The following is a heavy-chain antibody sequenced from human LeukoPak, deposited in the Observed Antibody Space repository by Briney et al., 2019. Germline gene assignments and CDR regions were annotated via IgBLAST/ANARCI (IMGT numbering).Heavy chain of an antibody. D-gene: IGHD3-16*01. CDR3: ARELRTFDS. V-gene: IGHV3-7*01. J-gene: IGHJ4*02. Sequence: GGSLRLSCAASGYTFSRDWMTWARQAPGKGLEWVANIKHNGDELNYVDSVEDRFTISRDNAKNSLYLHMTSLRAEDTAVYYCARELRTFDSWGQGTLVTVSS. CDR2: IKHNGDEL. CDR1: GYTFSRDW.